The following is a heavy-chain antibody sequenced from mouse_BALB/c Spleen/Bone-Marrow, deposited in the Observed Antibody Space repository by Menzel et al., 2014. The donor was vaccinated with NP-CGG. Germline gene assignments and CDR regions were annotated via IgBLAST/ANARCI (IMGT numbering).Heavy chain of an antibody. J-gene: IGHJ2*01. V-gene: IGHV1-69*02. D-gene: IGHD2-1*01. CDR3: ARSLYGNSDF. CDR2: IDPSDSYT. Sequence: QVQLQQSGAELVKPGASVKLSCKASGYTFTSYWMHWVKQRPGQGLEWIGEIDPSDSYTNYNQKFKGKATLTVDKSSSAAYMQLSSLTSEDSAVYCCARSLYGNSDFWGEGTTPTVSS. CDR1: GYTFTSYW.